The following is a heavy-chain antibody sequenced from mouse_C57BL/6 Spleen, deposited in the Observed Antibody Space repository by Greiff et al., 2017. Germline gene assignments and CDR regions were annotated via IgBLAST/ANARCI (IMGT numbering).Heavy chain of an antibody. Sequence: QVQLQQPGAELVRPGSSVKLSCKASGYTFTSYWMDWVKQRPGQGLEWIGNIYPSDSETHYNQKFKDKATLTVDKSSSTAYMQLRSLTSEDSAVYYCAGRDGSGYEKYWGQGTTLTVSS. CDR2: IYPSDSET. D-gene: IGHD3-2*02. CDR1: GYTFTSYW. CDR3: AGRDGSGYEKY. V-gene: IGHV1-61*01. J-gene: IGHJ2*01.